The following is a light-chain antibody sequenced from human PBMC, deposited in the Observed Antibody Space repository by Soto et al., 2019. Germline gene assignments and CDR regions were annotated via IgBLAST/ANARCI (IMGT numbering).Light chain of an antibody. Sequence: QSVLTQPRSVSGSPGQSVTISCTGTGNDVGAYNYVSWYQQHPGRPPKLLIYGVVRWPSGVPDRFSGSKSGNTASLTISGLQAEDEADYFCCSYAGGYTYLLGTGTKVNVL. CDR3: CSYAGGYTYL. V-gene: IGLV2-11*01. CDR1: GNDVGAYNY. CDR2: GVV. J-gene: IGLJ1*01.